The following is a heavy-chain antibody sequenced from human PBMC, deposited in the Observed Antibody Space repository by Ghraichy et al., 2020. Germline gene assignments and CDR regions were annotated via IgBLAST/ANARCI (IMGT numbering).Heavy chain of an antibody. D-gene: IGHD1-26*01. J-gene: IGHJ6*02. Sequence: GGSLRLSCAASGFTFSNYGMHWVRQVQGRGLEGVAVISYDGSNEYYADSVKGRFTISRDNSGNTLYLQMNSLRSEDTVVYYCAKTGPGGSYSRYYYYYGLDVWGQGTTVTVSS. CDR1: GFTFSNYG. CDR2: ISYDGSNE. CDR3: AKTGPGGSYSRYYYYYGLDV. V-gene: IGHV3-30*18.